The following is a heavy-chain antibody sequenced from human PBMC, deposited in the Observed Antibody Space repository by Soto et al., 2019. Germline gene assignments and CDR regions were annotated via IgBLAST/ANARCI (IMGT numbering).Heavy chain of an antibody. J-gene: IGHJ4*02. V-gene: IGHV4-30-4*01. Sequence: TLSLTCTVSGASISNSDNYWSWIRQPPGKGLEWIGYIYYSGSTYYNPSLKSRVTMSVDTSKNQFSLKLSSVTAADTAIYYCARDRYSGYQFDYWGQGTLVTVSS. CDR3: ARDRYSGYQFDY. CDR2: IYYSGST. CDR1: GASISNSDNY. D-gene: IGHD5-12*01.